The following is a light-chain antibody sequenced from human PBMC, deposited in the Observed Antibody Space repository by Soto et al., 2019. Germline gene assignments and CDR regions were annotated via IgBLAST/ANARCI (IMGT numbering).Light chain of an antibody. CDR1: NSNIGAGYD. J-gene: IGLJ3*02. V-gene: IGLV1-40*01. CDR3: QSYGSSRSGWV. CDR2: GNS. Sequence: QSVLTQPPSVSGAPGQRVTISCTGYNSNIGAGYDVHWYQQLPGTAPKLLIYGNSNRPSGVPDRFSASKSGTSASLAITGLQAEDEADYYCQSYGSSRSGWVFGGGTTLAVL.